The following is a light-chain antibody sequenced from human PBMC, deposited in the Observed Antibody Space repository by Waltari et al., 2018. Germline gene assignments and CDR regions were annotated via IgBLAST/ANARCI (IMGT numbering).Light chain of an antibody. J-gene: IGKJ4*01. CDR2: KAS. CDR1: QSIRNW. CDR3: QQYNSYSLLT. Sequence: DIQMTQSPSTLSASVGDRVTIPCRASQSIRNWLAWYQQKPGKVPKLLIYKASTLESGVPSRFSCSGSSTEFTLTIISLQPDDFATYYCQQYNSYSLLTFGGGTKVEIK. V-gene: IGKV1-5*03.